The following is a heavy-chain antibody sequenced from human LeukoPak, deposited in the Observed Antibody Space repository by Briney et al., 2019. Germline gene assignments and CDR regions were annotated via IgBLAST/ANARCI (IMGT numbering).Heavy chain of an antibody. D-gene: IGHD2-8*01. CDR1: GFTFSSYA. V-gene: IGHV3-23*01. Sequence: GGSLRLSCAASGFTFSSYAMSWVRQAPGKGLEWVSAISGSGGSTYYADSVKGRFTISRDNSKNTLYLQMNSLRAEDTAVYYCAKDQFTTSSGKPDDGMVSAFDIWGQGTMVTVSS. CDR3: AKDQFTTSSGKPDDGMVSAFDI. CDR2: ISGSGGST. J-gene: IGHJ3*02.